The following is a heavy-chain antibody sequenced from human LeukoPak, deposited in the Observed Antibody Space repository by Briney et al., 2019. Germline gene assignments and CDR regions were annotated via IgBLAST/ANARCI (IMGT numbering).Heavy chain of an antibody. CDR1: GFTFGSYA. J-gene: IGHJ4*02. CDR3: AKDLRYCSSTSCPTPYFDY. D-gene: IGHD2-2*01. V-gene: IGHV3-23*01. Sequence: PGGSLRLSCAASGFTFGSYAMGWVRQAPGKGLEWVSTISDGDGSTYYADSVKGRFTISRDNSKNTLYLQMNSLRAKDTAVYYCAKDLRYCSSTSCPTPYFDYWGQGTLVTVSS. CDR2: ISDGDGST.